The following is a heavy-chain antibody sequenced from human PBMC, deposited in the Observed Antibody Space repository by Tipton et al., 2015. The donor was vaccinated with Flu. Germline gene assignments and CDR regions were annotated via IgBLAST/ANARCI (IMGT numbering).Heavy chain of an antibody. CDR3: ARRDYSNYVSDPKNWFDP. J-gene: IGHJ5*02. Sequence: TLSLTCTVSGGSINSYYWSWIRQPAGKGLEWIGRIYSSGSTNYNLSLKSRVSMSIDTSKNQFSLRLNSVTAADTAVYYCARRDYSNYVSDPKNWFDPWGQGTLVTVSS. CDR2: IYSSGST. D-gene: IGHD4-11*01. CDR1: GGSINSYY. V-gene: IGHV4-4*07.